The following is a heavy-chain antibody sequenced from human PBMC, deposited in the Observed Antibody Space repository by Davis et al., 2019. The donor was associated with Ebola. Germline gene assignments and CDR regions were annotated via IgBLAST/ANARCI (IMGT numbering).Heavy chain of an antibody. CDR2: ISWNSGSI. Sequence: GGSLRLSCAASGFTFDDYAMHWVRQAPGKGLEWVSGISWNSGSIGYADSVKGRFTISRDTSKNTLYLQMNSLRAEDTAVYYCARGDGYNYWISWGQGTLVTVSS. J-gene: IGHJ5*02. CDR1: GFTFDDYA. D-gene: IGHD5-24*01. V-gene: IGHV3-9*01. CDR3: ARGDGYNYWIS.